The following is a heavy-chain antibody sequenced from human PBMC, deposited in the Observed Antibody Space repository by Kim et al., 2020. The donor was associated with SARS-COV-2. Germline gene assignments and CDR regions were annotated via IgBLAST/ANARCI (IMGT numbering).Heavy chain of an antibody. D-gene: IGHD2-2*01. CDR2: ISGSGGST. V-gene: IGHV3-23*01. J-gene: IGHJ6*02. CDR1: GFTFSSYA. CDR3: AKGRGVGYCSSTSCPWEWNQAYYYYGMDV. Sequence: GGSLRLSCAASGFTFSSYAMSWVRQAPGKGLEWVSAISGSGGSTYYADSVKGRFTISRDNSKNTLYLQMNSLRAEDTAVYYCAKGRGVGYCSSTSCPWEWNQAYYYYGMDVWGQGTTVTVSS.